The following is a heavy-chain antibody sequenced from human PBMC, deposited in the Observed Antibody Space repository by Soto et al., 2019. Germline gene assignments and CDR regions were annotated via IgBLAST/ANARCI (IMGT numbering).Heavy chain of an antibody. CDR3: ARIAAAGDDAFDI. CDR2: ISSSGSTI. V-gene: IGHV3-48*03. CDR1: GFTFSSYE. D-gene: IGHD6-13*01. J-gene: IGHJ3*02. Sequence: GGSLRLSCAASGFTFSSYEMNWVRQAPGKGLEWVSYISSSGSTIYYADSVKGRFTISRDNAKNSLYLQMNILRAEDTAVYYCARIAAAGDDAFDIWGQGTMVTVSS.